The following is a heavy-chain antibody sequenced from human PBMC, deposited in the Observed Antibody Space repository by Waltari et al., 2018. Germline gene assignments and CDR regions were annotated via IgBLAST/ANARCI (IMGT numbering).Heavy chain of an antibody. D-gene: IGHD7-27*01. J-gene: IGHJ3*02. Sequence: QVQLVQSGAEVKKPGASVKVSCKASGYTFTGYYLHLVRQAPGQGLEWMGWIKPNSGGTKYAQKFQGRVTMARDTSISTAYMEVIKLRSDDTAVYYCARSTGDDDAFDIWGQGTMVTVSS. V-gene: IGHV1-2*02. CDR2: IKPNSGGT. CDR3: ARSTGDDDAFDI. CDR1: GYTFTGYY.